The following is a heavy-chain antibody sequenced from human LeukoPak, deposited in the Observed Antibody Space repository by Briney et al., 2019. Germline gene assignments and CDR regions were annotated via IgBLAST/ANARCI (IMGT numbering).Heavy chain of an antibody. J-gene: IGHJ6*03. CDR3: ARVSYGDTFYYYYYYMDV. CDR1: GYSISSGYY. D-gene: IGHD4-17*01. Sequence: SETLSLTCTVSGYSISSGYYWGWIRQPPGKGLEWIGSIYYSGSTYYNPSLKSRVTISVDTSKNQFSLKLSSVTAAHTAVYYCARVSYGDTFYYYYYYMDVWGKGTTVTVSS. V-gene: IGHV4-38-2*02. CDR2: IYYSGST.